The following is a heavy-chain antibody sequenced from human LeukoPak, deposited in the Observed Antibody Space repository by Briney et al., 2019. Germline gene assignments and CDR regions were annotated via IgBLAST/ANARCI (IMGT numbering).Heavy chain of an antibody. CDR3: ATNSQWLVGNWFDP. V-gene: IGHV1-2*06. Sequence: GASVKVSCKASGYTFTGYYMHWVRQAPGQGLEWMGRINPNSGGTNYAQKFQGRVTMTRDTSISTAYMELSRLRSDDTAAYYCATNSQWLVGNWFDPWGQGTLVTVSS. CDR1: GYTFTGYY. J-gene: IGHJ5*02. CDR2: INPNSGGT. D-gene: IGHD6-19*01.